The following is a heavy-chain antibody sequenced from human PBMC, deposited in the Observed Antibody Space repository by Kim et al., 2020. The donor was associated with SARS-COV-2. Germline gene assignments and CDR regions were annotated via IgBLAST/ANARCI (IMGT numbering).Heavy chain of an antibody. CDR2: IASSGSTV. CDR3: ARGSGVDV. CDR1: GFNLSGYE. J-gene: IGHJ6*02. Sequence: GGSLRLSCASSGFNLSGYEMNWVRQAPGKGLEWVSHIASSGSTVYYADSVKGRFTISRDNAKNSMYLQMNSLRAEDTAIYYCARGSGVDVWGQGTTVTVSS. V-gene: IGHV3-48*03.